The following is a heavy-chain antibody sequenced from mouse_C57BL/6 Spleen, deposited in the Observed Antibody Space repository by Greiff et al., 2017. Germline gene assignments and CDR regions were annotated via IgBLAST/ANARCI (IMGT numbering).Heavy chain of an antibody. CDR1: GFNIKDYY. CDR2: IDPEDGDT. CDR3: TTSDSTGDWFAY. V-gene: IGHV14-1*01. J-gene: IGHJ3*01. D-gene: IGHD2-5*01. Sequence: EVQLHESGAELVRPGASVKLSCTASGFNIKDYYMHWVKQRPEQGLEWIGRIDPEDGDTEYAPKFQGKATMTADTSSNTAYLQLSSRTSEDTAVDYCTTSDSTGDWFAYWGQGTLGTVSA.